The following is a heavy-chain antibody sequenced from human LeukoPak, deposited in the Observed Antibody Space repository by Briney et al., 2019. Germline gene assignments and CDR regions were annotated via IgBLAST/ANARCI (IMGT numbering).Heavy chain of an antibody. V-gene: IGHV1-69*05. J-gene: IGHJ6*03. D-gene: IGHD2-2*01. CDR2: IIPIFGTA. CDR3: AREPIVVVPAAGQTYYYYMDV. CDR1: GGTFSSYA. Sequence: SVKVSCKASGGTFSSYAISWVRQAPGQGLEWMGGIIPIFGTANYAQKFQGRVTITTDESTSTAYMELSSLRSEDTAVYYCAREPIVVVPAAGQTYYYYMDVWGKGTTVTVSS.